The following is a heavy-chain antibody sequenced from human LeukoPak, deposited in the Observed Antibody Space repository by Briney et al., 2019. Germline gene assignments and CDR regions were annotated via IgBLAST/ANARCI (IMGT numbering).Heavy chain of an antibody. V-gene: IGHV4-34*01. CDR2: INHSGST. CDR3: AREYCSGGSCYAEFDY. D-gene: IGHD2-15*01. J-gene: IGHJ4*02. Sequence: SETLSLTCAVYGGSFSGYYWSWIRQPPGKGLEWIGEINHSGSTNYNPSLKSRVTISVDTSKNQFSLKLSSVTAADTAVYYCAREYCSGGSCYAEFDYWGQGTLVTVSS. CDR1: GGSFSGYY.